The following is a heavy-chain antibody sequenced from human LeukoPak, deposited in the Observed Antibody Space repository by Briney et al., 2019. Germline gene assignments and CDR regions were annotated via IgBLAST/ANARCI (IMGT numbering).Heavy chain of an antibody. CDR1: GGSISSYY. J-gene: IGHJ6*03. CDR2: IYTSGST. V-gene: IGHV4-4*07. Sequence: SETLSLTCTVSGGSISSYYWSWIRQPAGKGLERIGRIYTSGSTNYSPSLKSRVTMSVDTSKNQFSLKLSSVTAADTAVYYCARATPNRLHSYYMDVWGKGTTVTVSS. CDR3: ARATPNRLHSYYMDV. D-gene: IGHD1-14*01.